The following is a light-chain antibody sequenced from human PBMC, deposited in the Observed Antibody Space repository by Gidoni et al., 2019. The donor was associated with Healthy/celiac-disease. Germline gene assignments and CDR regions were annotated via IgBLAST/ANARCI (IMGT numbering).Light chain of an antibody. Sequence: DIQMTQSPSSLSASVGDRVTITCRASQSISSYLNWYQQKPVKAPKLRIYAASSLQSGVPSRFSGSGSGTDFTLTISSLQPEYFATYYCQQSYSTPLTFGGGTKVEIK. CDR1: QSISSY. CDR3: QQSYSTPLT. J-gene: IGKJ4*01. CDR2: AAS. V-gene: IGKV1-39*01.